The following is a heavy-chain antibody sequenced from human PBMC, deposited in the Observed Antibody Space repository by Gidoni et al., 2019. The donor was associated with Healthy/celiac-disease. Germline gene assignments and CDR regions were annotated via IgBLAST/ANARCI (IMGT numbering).Heavy chain of an antibody. CDR1: GGSFSGYY. J-gene: IGHJ5*02. CDR2: INHSGST. CDR3: ARGLAIVVVVAAVRGWFDT. Sequence: QVQLQQWGAGLLKPSETLSLTCAVYGGSFSGYYCSWIRQPPGKGLEWIGEINHSGSTNYNPSLKSRVTISVDTSKNQFSLKLSSVTAADTAVYYCARGLAIVVVVAAVRGWFDTWGQGTLVTVSS. D-gene: IGHD2-15*01. V-gene: IGHV4-34*01.